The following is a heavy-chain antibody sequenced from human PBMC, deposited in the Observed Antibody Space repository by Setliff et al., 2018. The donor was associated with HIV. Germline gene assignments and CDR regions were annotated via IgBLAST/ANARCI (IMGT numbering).Heavy chain of an antibody. Sequence: PSETLSLTCTVSGGSIRSSSYYWGWIRQPPGKGLEWIGSIYYSGSTYYNPSLKSRVTISVDTSKNQFSLKLSSVTAADTAVYYCARHGLLWFGAGYNWFDPWGQGTLVTVSS. CDR1: GGSIRSSSYY. CDR3: ARHGLLWFGAGYNWFDP. CDR2: IYYSGST. D-gene: IGHD3-10*01. J-gene: IGHJ5*02. V-gene: IGHV4-39*01.